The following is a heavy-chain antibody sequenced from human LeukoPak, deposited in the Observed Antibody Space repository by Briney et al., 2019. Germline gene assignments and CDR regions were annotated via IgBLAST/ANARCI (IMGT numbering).Heavy chain of an antibody. J-gene: IGHJ4*02. Sequence: GGSLRLSCTASGFTVSNSWMFWVRHAQRAGLMYVSEINNDGNRIRYVDSVKSRFTISRDGAKNTLFLQMNGLRDDDTAMYYCARGGLPGGFDYWGQGILVTVSS. CDR1: GFTVSNSW. CDR2: INNDGNRI. V-gene: IGHV3-74*01. CDR3: ARGGLPGGFDY. D-gene: IGHD7-27*01.